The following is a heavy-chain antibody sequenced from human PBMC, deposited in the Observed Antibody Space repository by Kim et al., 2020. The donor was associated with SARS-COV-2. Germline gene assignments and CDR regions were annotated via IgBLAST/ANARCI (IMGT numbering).Heavy chain of an antibody. D-gene: IGHD3-10*01. CDR1: GFTFSSYG. J-gene: IGHJ3*02. CDR3: AKDYKTRWPFDAFDI. Sequence: GGSLRLSCAASGFTFSSYGMHWVRQAPGKGLEWVAVISYDGSNKYYADSVKGRFTISRDNSKNTLYLQMNSLRAEDTAVYYCAKDYKTRWPFDAFDIWGQGTMVTVSS. V-gene: IGHV3-30*18. CDR2: ISYDGSNK.